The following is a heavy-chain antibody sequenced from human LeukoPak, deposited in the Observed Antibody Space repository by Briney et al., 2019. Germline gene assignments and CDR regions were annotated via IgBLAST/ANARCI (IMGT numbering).Heavy chain of an antibody. CDR3: ARQGDGDYVGY. Sequence: KSSETLSLTCTVSGGSISSYYWSWIRQPPGKGLEWIGYIYYSGSTNYNPSLKSRVTISVDTSKNQFSLKLSSVTAADTAVYYCARQGDGDYVGYWGQGTLVTVSS. CDR1: GGSISSYY. J-gene: IGHJ4*02. CDR2: IYYSGST. V-gene: IGHV4-59*08. D-gene: IGHD4-17*01.